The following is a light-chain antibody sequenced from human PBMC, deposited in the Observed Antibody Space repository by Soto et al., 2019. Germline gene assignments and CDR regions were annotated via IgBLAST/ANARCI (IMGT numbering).Light chain of an antibody. Sequence: QSALTQPTSVSGSPGQSITISCTGTSSDVGTYNYVSWYQQHPGKSPKLMIYEVTNRPSGVSNRFSGSKSGNTASLTISGLQTEDEAHYYCSSYTSTTTLVFGGGTKLTDL. CDR1: SSDVGTYNY. CDR2: EVT. J-gene: IGLJ2*01. CDR3: SSYTSTTTLV. V-gene: IGLV2-14*01.